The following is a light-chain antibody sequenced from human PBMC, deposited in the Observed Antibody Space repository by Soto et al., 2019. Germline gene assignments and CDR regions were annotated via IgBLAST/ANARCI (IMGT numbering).Light chain of an antibody. V-gene: IGKV1-5*01. Sequence: DIQMTQSPSTLSASVGDRVTITCRASQSISRPLAWYQQKPGKTPSLLIYDASSLEGGVPSRFSGSGFGTEFTLTITNLPPADFATYYCPQYSYFLISFGPGTTVDFK. CDR1: QSISRP. J-gene: IGKJ3*01. CDR2: DAS. CDR3: PQYSYFLIS.